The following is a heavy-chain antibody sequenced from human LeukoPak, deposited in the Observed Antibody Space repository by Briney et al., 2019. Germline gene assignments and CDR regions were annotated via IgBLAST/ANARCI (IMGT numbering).Heavy chain of an antibody. J-gene: IGHJ4*02. V-gene: IGHV3-15*01. CDR2: IRSKTDGGTT. Sequence: GGSLRLSCAASGFTFTNAWMSWVHQAPGKGLEWVGRIRSKTDGGTTDYAAPVKGRFTISRDDSKNTLYLQMNSLKTEDTAVYFCATEYYGAYNYWGQGTLVTVSS. D-gene: IGHD4-17*01. CDR1: GFTFTNAW. CDR3: ATEYYGAYNY.